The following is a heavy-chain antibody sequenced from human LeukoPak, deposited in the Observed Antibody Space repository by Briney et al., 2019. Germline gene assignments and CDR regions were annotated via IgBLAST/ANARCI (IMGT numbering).Heavy chain of an antibody. CDR2: ISCYNGNT. J-gene: IGHJ3*01. CDR3: ARDANHYDSGGYYGDGFDV. CDR1: GNSFISNG. D-gene: IGHD3-22*01. Sequence: ASVKVSCKAPGNSFISNGIDWVRQAPGQGLEWRGWISCYNGNTNYAQKFQGRVTMTTDTSTSTAYMELRSLRSDDTAVYYCARDANHYDSGGYYGDGFDVWGQGTMVTVSS. V-gene: IGHV1-18*01.